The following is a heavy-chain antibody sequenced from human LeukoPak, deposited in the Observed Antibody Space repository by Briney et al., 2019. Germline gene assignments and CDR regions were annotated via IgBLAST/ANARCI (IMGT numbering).Heavy chain of an antibody. J-gene: IGHJ4*02. V-gene: IGHV3-33*01. CDR1: GFTFTSYG. Sequence: GGSLRPSCAASGFTFTSYGMHWVRQAPGKGLEWVAFIWYDGTNKYYADSVKGRFTISRDNSKNTLYLQMNSLRAKDTAVYYCARDTYSYGNQYFDYWGQGTLVTVSS. CDR3: ARDTYSYGNQYFDY. CDR2: IWYDGTNK. D-gene: IGHD5-18*01.